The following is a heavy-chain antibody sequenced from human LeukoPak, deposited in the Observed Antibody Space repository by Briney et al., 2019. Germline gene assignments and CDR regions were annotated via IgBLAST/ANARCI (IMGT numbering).Heavy chain of an antibody. D-gene: IGHD6-13*01. CDR3: ARAPGIAAAGTVTYYFDY. CDR2: ISRTGNSI. Sequence: GGSLRLSCAASGFTLTSYEMNWVRLAPGKGLEWISYISRTGNSIYYADSVKGRFTISRDNSKNTLYLQMNSLRAEDTAVYYCARAPGIAAAGTVTYYFDYWGQGTLVTVSS. V-gene: IGHV3-48*03. CDR1: GFTLTSYE. J-gene: IGHJ4*02.